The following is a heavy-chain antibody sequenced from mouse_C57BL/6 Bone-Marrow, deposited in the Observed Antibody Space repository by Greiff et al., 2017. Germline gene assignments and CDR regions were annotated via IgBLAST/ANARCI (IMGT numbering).Heavy chain of an antibody. CDR2: IDPENGDT. D-gene: IGHD2-5*01. CDR3: TAPYYSNWGYFDV. V-gene: IGHV14-4*01. Sequence: VQLQQSGAELVRPGASVKLSCTASGFNIKDYYMHWVKQRPEQGLEWIGWIDPENGDTEYASKFQGKATITADTSSNTAYLQLSSLTSEDTAVYYCTAPYYSNWGYFDVWGTGTTVTVSS. CDR1: GFNIKDYY. J-gene: IGHJ1*03.